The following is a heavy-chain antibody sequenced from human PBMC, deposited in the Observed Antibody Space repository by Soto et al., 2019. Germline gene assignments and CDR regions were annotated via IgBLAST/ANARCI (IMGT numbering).Heavy chain of an antibody. CDR2: INQDGSEQ. V-gene: IGHV3-7*01. D-gene: IGHD6-19*01. Sequence: EEHLGESGGGLVQPGGSLRLSCATSGFTFSHCWMSWVRQAPGKGLEWVANINQDGSEQYYVDSVKGRFTVSRDNAKNSLYLEMNNVRADDTAMYYCTQAEMGRYSCSGNSYGRDYWGQGTLVTVSS. CDR3: TQAEMGRYSCSGNSYGRDY. J-gene: IGHJ4*02. CDR1: GFTFSHCW.